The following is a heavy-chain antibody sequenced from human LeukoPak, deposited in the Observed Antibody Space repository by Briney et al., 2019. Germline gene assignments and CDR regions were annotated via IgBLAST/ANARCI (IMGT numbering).Heavy chain of an antibody. V-gene: IGHV3-33*08. D-gene: IGHD3-22*01. Sequence: TGGSLRLSCAASGFTLSSYGMHWVRQVPGKGLEWVAVIWYDGSNKYYADSVKGRFTISRDNSKNTLYLQMNSLRAEDTAVYYCARGLYDSSGYTYYFDYWGQGTLVTVSS. CDR3: ARGLYDSSGYTYYFDY. J-gene: IGHJ4*02. CDR2: IWYDGSNK. CDR1: GFTLSSYG.